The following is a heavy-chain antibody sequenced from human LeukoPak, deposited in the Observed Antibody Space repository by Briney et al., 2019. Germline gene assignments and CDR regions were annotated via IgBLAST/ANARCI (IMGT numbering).Heavy chain of an antibody. CDR3: ARGMNPVSPDVLRFLEWLTGDY. CDR1: GFTFSSYS. CDR2: ISSSSSYI. D-gene: IGHD3-3*01. Sequence: PGGSLRLSCAASGFTFSSYSMNWVRQAPGKGLEWVSSISSSSSYIYYADSVKGRFTISRDNAKNSLYLQMNSLRAEDTAVYYCARGMNPVSPDVLRFLEWLTGDYWGQGTLVTVSS. J-gene: IGHJ4*02. V-gene: IGHV3-21*01.